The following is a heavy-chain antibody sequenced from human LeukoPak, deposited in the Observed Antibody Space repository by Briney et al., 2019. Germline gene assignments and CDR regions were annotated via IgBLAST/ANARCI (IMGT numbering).Heavy chain of an antibody. CDR2: ISYDGSNK. D-gene: IGHD1-26*01. V-gene: IGHV3-30*18. Sequence: GGSLRLSCAASGFTFSSYGMHWVRQAPGKGLEWVAVISYDGSNKYYADSVKGRFTISRDNSKNTLYLQMNSLRAEDTAVYYCAKDHRGSYSSYYYGMDVWGQGTTVTVSS. CDR3: AKDHRGSYSSYYYGMDV. CDR1: GFTFSSYG. J-gene: IGHJ6*02.